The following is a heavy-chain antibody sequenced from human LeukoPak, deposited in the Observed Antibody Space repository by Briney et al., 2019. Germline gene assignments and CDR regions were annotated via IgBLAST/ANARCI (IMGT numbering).Heavy chain of an antibody. CDR3: ARGLGPGPGMDV. V-gene: IGHV1-2*02. CDR1: GYTFTGYY. D-gene: IGHD1-14*01. J-gene: IGHJ6*04. CDR2: INPNSGGT. Sequence: ASVKVSCKASGYTFTGYYMHWVRQAPGQGLEWMGWINPNSGGTNYAQKFQGRVTMTRDTPISTAYMELSRLRSDDTAVYYCARGLGPGPGMDVWGKGTTVTVSS.